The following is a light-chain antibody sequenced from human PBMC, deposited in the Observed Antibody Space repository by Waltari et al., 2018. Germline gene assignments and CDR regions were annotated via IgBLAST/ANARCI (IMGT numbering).Light chain of an antibody. V-gene: IGKV3-15*01. J-gene: IGKJ2*01. CDR2: HAS. Sequence: EIVMTQSTATLSVSPGERATLSCRASQSISIYLAWFQQKPGQAPRLLIYHASTRATGIPARLSGSGSGTEFTLTISSLQSEDFAVYYCQQYYDGRTFGQGTKLEIK. CDR1: QSISIY. CDR3: QQYYDGRT.